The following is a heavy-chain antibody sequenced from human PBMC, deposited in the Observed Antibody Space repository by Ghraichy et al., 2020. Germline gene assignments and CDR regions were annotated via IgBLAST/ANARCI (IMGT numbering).Heavy chain of an antibody. Sequence: GGSLRLSCAASGFTFISDAMSWVRQAPGKGLEWVSAISGSGGNTYYADSVKGRFTISRDNSRNTLYLQMNSLRAEDTAVYYCASGYSYGGPYWGQGTLVTVSS. CDR3: ASGYSYGGPY. J-gene: IGHJ4*02. CDR1: GFTFISDA. CDR2: ISGSGGNT. V-gene: IGHV3-23*01. D-gene: IGHD5-18*01.